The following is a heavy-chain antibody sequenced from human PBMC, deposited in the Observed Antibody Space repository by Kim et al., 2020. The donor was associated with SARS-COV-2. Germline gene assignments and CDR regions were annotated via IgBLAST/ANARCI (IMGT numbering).Heavy chain of an antibody. D-gene: IGHD6-19*01. CDR2: ISNSGTR. V-gene: IGHV3-11*01. Sequence: GGYLRLSCAASGFPFSEYYMTWIRQAPGKGPEWISYISNSGTRSYVGSVEGRFTISRDNTKNSLFLEMNVLRVEDTAGYYCGRVHKNSSTYIWVDPWGQGSLVTAS. CDR3: GRVHKNSSTYIWVDP. CDR1: GFPFSEYY. J-gene: IGHJ5*02.